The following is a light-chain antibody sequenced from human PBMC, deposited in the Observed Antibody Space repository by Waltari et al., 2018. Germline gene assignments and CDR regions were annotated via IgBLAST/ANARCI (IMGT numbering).Light chain of an antibody. Sequence: SYELTQPPSVAVSPGKPARITCSGDALPKQYDDWYQQKPGQAPVQVIYKDTERPSGIPERFSGSVSGTTVTLIISGVQAEDEADYYCQSADTNNIVVFGGGTKLTV. CDR1: ALPKQY. J-gene: IGLJ2*01. CDR2: KDT. CDR3: QSADTNNIVV. V-gene: IGLV3-25*03.